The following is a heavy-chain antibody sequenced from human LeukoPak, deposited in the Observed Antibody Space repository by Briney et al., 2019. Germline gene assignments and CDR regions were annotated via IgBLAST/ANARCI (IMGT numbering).Heavy chain of an antibody. V-gene: IGHV3-53*01. J-gene: IGHJ4*02. CDR3: ARSIAAAGTLVD. CDR2: IYSGGST. CDR1: GFTVSGNY. Sequence: GGSLRLSCAASGFTVSGNYMSWVRQAPGKGLEWVSIIYSGGSTYYTDSVKGRFTISRDNSKNTLYLQMNSLRAEDTAVYYCARSIAAAGTLVDWGQGTLVTVSS. D-gene: IGHD6-25*01.